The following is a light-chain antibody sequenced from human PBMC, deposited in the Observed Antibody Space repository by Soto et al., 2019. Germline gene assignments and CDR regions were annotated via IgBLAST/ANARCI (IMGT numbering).Light chain of an antibody. CDR3: QRYNSYPWT. V-gene: IGKV1-5*03. Sequence: DIQMTQSPFTLSASVGDRVTITCRASQSISSWLAWYHQKPGKAPKLLIYKASTLESGVPSNFSGCGSGTEFTLAISSLQPEHLATNSCQRYNSYPWTFGQQTKVDI. CDR2: KAS. J-gene: IGKJ1*01. CDR1: QSISSW.